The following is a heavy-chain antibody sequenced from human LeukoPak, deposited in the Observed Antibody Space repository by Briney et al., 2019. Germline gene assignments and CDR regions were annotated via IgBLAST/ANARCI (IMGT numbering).Heavy chain of an antibody. Sequence: GGSLRLSCEASRFTFSIYWMTWVRQAPGKGLEWVANINPDGSGKAYVDSVKGRFTISRDNAKKSLFLEMNSLRVEDTAVYYCASPLVESGGNIYFGLWGRGTLVTVSS. V-gene: IGHV3-7*05. CDR2: INPDGSGK. D-gene: IGHD4-23*01. CDR1: RFTFSIYW. CDR3: ASPLVESGGNIYFGL. J-gene: IGHJ2*01.